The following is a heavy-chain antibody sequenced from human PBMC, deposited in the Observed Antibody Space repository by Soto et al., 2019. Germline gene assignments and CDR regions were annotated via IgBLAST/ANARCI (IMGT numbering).Heavy chain of an antibody. V-gene: IGHV1-8*01. Sequence: QVQLVQSGAEVKKPGASVKVSCKASGYTFTSYDINWVRQATGQGLEWMGWMNPNSGNTDYAQRFQGRITMTRNTSISTAYMELSSLRSEDTAVYYCARVPSGSGYSFYWGQGTLVTVSS. CDR3: ARVPSGSGYSFY. D-gene: IGHD3-22*01. CDR2: MNPNSGNT. CDR1: GYTFTSYD. J-gene: IGHJ4*02.